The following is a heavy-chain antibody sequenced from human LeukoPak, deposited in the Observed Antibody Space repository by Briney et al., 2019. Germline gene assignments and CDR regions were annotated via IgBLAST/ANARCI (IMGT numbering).Heavy chain of an antibody. D-gene: IGHD2-15*01. V-gene: IGHV3-7*01. CDR1: GFTFSSYW. CDR3: ATTLVVVAAFDY. Sequence: GGSLRLSCAASGFTFSSYWMSWVRQAPGKGLEWVANIKQDGSEKYYVDSVKGRFTISRDNAKNSLYLQMHSLRAEDTAVYYCATTLVVVAAFDYWGQGTLVTVSS. J-gene: IGHJ4*02. CDR2: IKQDGSEK.